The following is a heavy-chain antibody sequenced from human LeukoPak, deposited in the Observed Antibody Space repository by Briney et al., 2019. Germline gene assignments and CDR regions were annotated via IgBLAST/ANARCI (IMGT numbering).Heavy chain of an antibody. Sequence: GGPLRLSCEASGFTFSAYAMTWVRQAPGKGLEWVGFIRSKDYGGTTEYAASVQGRFTISRDDSKTIAYLQMNSLKTEDSAVYYCTSPYCSGGTCYRSFDYWGQGTVVTVSS. CDR1: GFTFSAYA. CDR3: TSPYCSGGTCYRSFDY. V-gene: IGHV3-49*04. CDR2: IRSKDYGGTT. J-gene: IGHJ4*02. D-gene: IGHD2-15*01.